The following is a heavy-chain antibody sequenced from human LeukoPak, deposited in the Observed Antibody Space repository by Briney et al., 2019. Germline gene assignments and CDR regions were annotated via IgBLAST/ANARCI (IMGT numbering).Heavy chain of an antibody. Sequence: GGPLRLSCAVSGFRLNEAWMSWVRQAPGKGLEWVSTISGSGGSTYYADSVKGRFTISRDNSKNTLYLQMNSLRAEDTAVYYCARGRGARVVPAATDFDYWGQGTLVTVSS. CDR2: ISGSGGST. J-gene: IGHJ4*02. D-gene: IGHD2-2*01. CDR3: ARGRGARVVPAATDFDY. CDR1: GFRLNEAW. V-gene: IGHV3-23*01.